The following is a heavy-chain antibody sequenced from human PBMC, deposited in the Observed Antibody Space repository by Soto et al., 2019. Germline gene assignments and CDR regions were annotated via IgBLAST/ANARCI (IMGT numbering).Heavy chain of an antibody. CDR3: ARGRWGVYCYGMDV. D-gene: IGHD3-16*01. CDR1: GFTFSSYG. V-gene: IGHV3-33*01. J-gene: IGHJ6*02. CDR2: IWYDGSNK. Sequence: PGGSLRLSCAASGFTFSSYGMHWVRQAPGKGLEWVAVIWYDGSNKYYADSVKGRFTISRDNSKNTLYLQMNSLRAEDTAVYYCARGRWGVYCYGMDVWGQGTTVTVSS.